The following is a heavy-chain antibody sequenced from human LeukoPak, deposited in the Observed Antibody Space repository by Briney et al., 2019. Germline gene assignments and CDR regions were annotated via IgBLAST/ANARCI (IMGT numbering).Heavy chain of an antibody. V-gene: IGHV1-8*01. CDR1: GYTFTSFY. CDR3: ARGAGYDILTGYYRFYYMDV. J-gene: IGHJ6*03. CDR2: MDPNSANT. Sequence: ASVKVSCKASGYTFTSFYINWVRQATGQGLEWMGWMDPNSANTAYAQKFQGRVTMTRNTSIRTVYMELSSLRSEDTAVYYCARGAGYDILTGYYRFYYMDVWGKGTTVTISS. D-gene: IGHD3-9*01.